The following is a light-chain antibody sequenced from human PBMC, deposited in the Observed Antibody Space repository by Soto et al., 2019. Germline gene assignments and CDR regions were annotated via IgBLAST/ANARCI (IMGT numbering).Light chain of an antibody. CDR2: AAS. Sequence: DIQMTQSPSSLSASVGDSVTITCRASQSISSYLNWYQQKSGRAPKLLIYAASALRSGVPSRFSGSGSGTDFTLTISSLQPEDCATYYCQLSHSTPLVFGHRTKVDIK. CDR3: QLSHSTPLV. V-gene: IGKV1-39*01. J-gene: IGKJ1*01. CDR1: QSISSY.